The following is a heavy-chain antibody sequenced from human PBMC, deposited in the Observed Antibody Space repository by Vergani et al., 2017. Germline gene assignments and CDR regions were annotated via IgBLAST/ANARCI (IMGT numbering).Heavy chain of an antibody. Sequence: VQLQESGPGLVKPSQTLSLTCTVSGGSINSHNYYWSWIRQPAGKGLEWVANVNQDGSEKYYVDSVRGRFTISRDNAKNSIYLQMNSLRAEDTAVYFCVRVPLIRRGSGNYGINNYHGMDVWGQGTTVIVSS. V-gene: IGHV3-7*01. J-gene: IGHJ6*02. CDR1: GGSINSHNYY. CDR2: VNQDGSEK. CDR3: VRVPLIRRGSGNYGINNYHGMDV. D-gene: IGHD3-10*01.